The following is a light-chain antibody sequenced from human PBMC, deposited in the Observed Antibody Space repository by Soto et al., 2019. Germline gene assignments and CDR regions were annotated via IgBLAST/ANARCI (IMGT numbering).Light chain of an antibody. J-gene: IGKJ1*01. CDR3: QQYNNWPRT. Sequence: EIVMAQSPATLSVSPGERATLSCRASQSISSSLAWYQQKTGKAPRLLIYGASTRATGIPARFSGSGSGTELNLTISSLQSEDVAVYYCQQYNNWPRTFGQGTKVDIK. CDR2: GAS. V-gene: IGKV3-15*01. CDR1: QSISSS.